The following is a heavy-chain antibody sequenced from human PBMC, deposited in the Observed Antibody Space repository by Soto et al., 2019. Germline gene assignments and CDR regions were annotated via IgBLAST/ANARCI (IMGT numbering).Heavy chain of an antibody. Sequence: ASVKVSCKASEYTFTSYDINWVRQATGQGLEWMGWMNPNSGDTNYAQKLQGRVTMTRDTSTSTAYMELSSLRSDDTAVYYCARESSSSCHDYWGQGTLVTVSS. D-gene: IGHD6-13*01. J-gene: IGHJ4*02. CDR1: EYTFTSYD. CDR2: MNPNSGDT. V-gene: IGHV1-8*01. CDR3: ARESSSSCHDY.